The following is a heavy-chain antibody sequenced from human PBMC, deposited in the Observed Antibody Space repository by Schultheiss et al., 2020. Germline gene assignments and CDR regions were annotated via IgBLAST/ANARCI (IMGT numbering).Heavy chain of an antibody. J-gene: IGHJ3*02. V-gene: IGHV4-39*01. Sequence: SETLSLTCIVSGGSVSSGDYYWSWIRQPPGKGLEWIGEINHSGSTYYNPSLKSRVTISVDTSKNQFSLKLSSVTAADTAVYYCASPAADIWGQGTMVTVSS. CDR3: ASPAADI. CDR1: GGSVSSGDYY. CDR2: INHSGST.